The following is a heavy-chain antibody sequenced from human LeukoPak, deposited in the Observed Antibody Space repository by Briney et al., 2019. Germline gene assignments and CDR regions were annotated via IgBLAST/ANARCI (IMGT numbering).Heavy chain of an antibody. CDR1: GGSVSSGSYY. Sequence: SEILSLTCTVSGGSVSSGSYYWSWIRQPPGKGLEWIGYIYYSGSTNYNPSLKSRVTISVDTSKNQFSLKLSSVTAADTAVYYCARRGEGAAFDIWGQGTMVTVSS. D-gene: IGHD2-21*01. V-gene: IGHV4-61*01. CDR2: IYYSGST. J-gene: IGHJ3*02. CDR3: ARRGEGAAFDI.